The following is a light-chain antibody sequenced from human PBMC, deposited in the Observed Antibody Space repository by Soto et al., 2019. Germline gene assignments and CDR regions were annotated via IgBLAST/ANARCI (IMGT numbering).Light chain of an antibody. CDR3: QSYDSSLSGYV. V-gene: IGLV1-40*01. CDR2: GNS. J-gene: IGLJ1*01. Sequence: QSVLTQPPSVSGAPGQRVTISCTGSSSNTGAGYDVHWYHQLPGTAPKLLIYGNSNRPSGVPDRFSGSKSGTSASLAITGLQAEDEADYYCQSYDSSLSGYVFGTGTQLTVL. CDR1: SSNTGAGYD.